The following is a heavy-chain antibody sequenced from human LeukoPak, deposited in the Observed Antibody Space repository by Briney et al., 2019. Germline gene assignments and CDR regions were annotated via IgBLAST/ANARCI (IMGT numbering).Heavy chain of an antibody. D-gene: IGHD6-19*01. CDR3: ARGGSGWYHWFDS. J-gene: IGHJ5*01. CDR2: ITSSSSYI. V-gene: IGHV3-21*01. Sequence: GSLRLSCAASGSTLSSYSMNWVRQAPGKGLEWVSSITSSSSYIYYVDSVKGRFTISRDNAKNSLYLQMSSLRAEDTAVYYCARGGSGWYHWFDSWGQGTLVTVSS. CDR1: GSTLSSYS.